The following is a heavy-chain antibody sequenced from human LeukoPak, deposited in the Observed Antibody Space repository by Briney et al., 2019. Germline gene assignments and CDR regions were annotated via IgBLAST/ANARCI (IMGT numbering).Heavy chain of an antibody. CDR3: ARVGGKYSSRLQRAYFDY. V-gene: IGHV3-7*01. CDR2: IKQDGSEK. J-gene: IGHJ4*02. CDR1: GFTFSSYW. Sequence: GGSLRLSCAASGFTFSSYWMSWVRQAPGKGLEWVANIKQDGSEKYYVDSVKGRFTISRDNAKNSLYLQMNSLRAEDTAVYYCARVGGKYSSRLQRAYFDYWGQGTLVTVSS. D-gene: IGHD6-13*01.